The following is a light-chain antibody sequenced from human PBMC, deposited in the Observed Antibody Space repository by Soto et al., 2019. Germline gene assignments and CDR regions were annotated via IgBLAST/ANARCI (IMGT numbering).Light chain of an antibody. CDR2: AAS. V-gene: IGKV1-39*01. Sequence: DIEMTQSPSSLSASVGDRVTITCRASQNIFSYLSWYQHKPGKAPKLLIYAASSLQSGVPSRFSGSGSGTEFALTISSLQPEDLAPFYCQQSYTAPHTFGQRTKVEI. CDR1: QNIFSY. CDR3: QQSYTAPHT. J-gene: IGKJ2*01.